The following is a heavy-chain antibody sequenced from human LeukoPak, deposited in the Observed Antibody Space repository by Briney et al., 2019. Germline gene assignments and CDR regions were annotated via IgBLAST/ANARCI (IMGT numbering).Heavy chain of an antibody. V-gene: IGHV3-43D*04. Sequence: PGGSLWLSCAASGFTFDDYAMHWVRQAPGKGLEWVSLISWDGGSTYYADSVKGRFTISRDNSKNSLYLQMNSLRAEDTALYYCASSELGIMGAFDYWGQGTLVTVSS. D-gene: IGHD7-27*01. J-gene: IGHJ4*02. CDR2: ISWDGGST. CDR1: GFTFDDYA. CDR3: ASSELGIMGAFDY.